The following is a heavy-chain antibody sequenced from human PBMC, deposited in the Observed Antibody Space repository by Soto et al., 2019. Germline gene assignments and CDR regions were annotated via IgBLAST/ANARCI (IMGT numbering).Heavy chain of an antibody. CDR2: LKRDGRER. Sequence: GGSLRLSCAASGFTFGDYWMTWVRQAPGKGLEWVANLKRDGRERYYVDSVKGRFSVSRDNAKNSLYLQMNNLRPENTAVYYCARDVYEILGRVVRRLDSWGQGTLVTVSS. V-gene: IGHV3-7*03. CDR3: ARDVYEILGRVVRRLDS. J-gene: IGHJ4*02. D-gene: IGHD2-8*01. CDR1: GFTFGDYW.